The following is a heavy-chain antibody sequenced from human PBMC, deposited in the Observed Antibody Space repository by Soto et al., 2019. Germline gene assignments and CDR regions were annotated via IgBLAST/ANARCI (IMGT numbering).Heavy chain of an antibody. CDR1: GSIFGGYG. CDR3: ASDGVGATVFFGYFDY. Sequence: QAPLLESGGGVVQPGRSLRLSCAASGSIFGGYGMRWVRQAPGKGLEWVAGIRFDGSNENYADSAKGRFTISRDNSKNMLYLQMNSLCVEDTAVYYCASDGVGATVFFGYFDYWGQGALVTVSS. CDR2: IRFDGSNE. V-gene: IGHV3-33*01. J-gene: IGHJ4*02. D-gene: IGHD1-26*01.